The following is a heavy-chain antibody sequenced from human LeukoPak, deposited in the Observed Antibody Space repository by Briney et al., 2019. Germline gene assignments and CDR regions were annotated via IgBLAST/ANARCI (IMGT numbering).Heavy chain of an antibody. V-gene: IGHV4-59*01. CDR3: ARDGSFYSSSWGWFDP. CDR1: GGSISSYY. J-gene: IGHJ5*02. CDR2: IYYSGST. Sequence: SETLSLTCTVSGGSISSYYWSWIRQPPGKGLEWIGYIYYSGSTNYNPSLKSRVTISVDTSKNQFSLKLSSVTAADTAVYYRARDGSFYSSSWGWFDPWGQGTLVTVSS. D-gene: IGHD6-13*01.